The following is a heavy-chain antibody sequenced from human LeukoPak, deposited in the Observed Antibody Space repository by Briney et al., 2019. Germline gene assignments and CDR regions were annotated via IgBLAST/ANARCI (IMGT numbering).Heavy chain of an antibody. CDR1: GFTFSSYT. D-gene: IGHD1-7*01. CDR3: ARAEYNWNLLPDF. CDR2: ISSGSTYI. Sequence: PGGSLRLSCAASGFTFSSYTMNWVRQAPGKGLEWVSSISSGSTYIYYADSVKGRFTISRDNAKNSVYLQMNSLRVEDPAVYYCARAEYNWNLLPDFWGQGTLVTVST. J-gene: IGHJ4*02. V-gene: IGHV3-21*01.